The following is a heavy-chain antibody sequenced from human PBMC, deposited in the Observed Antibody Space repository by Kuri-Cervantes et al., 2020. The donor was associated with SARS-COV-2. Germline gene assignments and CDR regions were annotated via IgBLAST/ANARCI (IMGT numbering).Heavy chain of an antibody. V-gene: IGHV3-21*01. CDR3: ARDLKESKGMDFDY. D-gene: IGHD5-24*01. Sequence: GGSLRLSCAASGFTFSSYGMNGGRQAPGKGLEWVSSISSSSSYIYYADSVKSRFTISRDNAKNSLYLQMNSLRAEDTAVYYCARDLKESKGMDFDYLGQGTLVSVSS. CDR2: ISSSSSYI. J-gene: IGHJ4*02. CDR1: GFTFSSYG.